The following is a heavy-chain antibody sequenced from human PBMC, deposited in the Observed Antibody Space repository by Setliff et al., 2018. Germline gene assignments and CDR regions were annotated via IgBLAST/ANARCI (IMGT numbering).Heavy chain of an antibody. CDR2: INPSSGRT. CDR1: GYTFTSHY. V-gene: IGHV1-46*01. Sequence: ASVKVSCKASGYTFTSHYMHWVRQAPGLGLEWMGTINPSSGRTSYAQKFQGRVTTTRDTSTSTVYMDMSSLRSVDTAVYYCARDVFPYHYEGAFDIWGQGTMVTVSS. D-gene: IGHD3-22*01. CDR3: ARDVFPYHYEGAFDI. J-gene: IGHJ3*02.